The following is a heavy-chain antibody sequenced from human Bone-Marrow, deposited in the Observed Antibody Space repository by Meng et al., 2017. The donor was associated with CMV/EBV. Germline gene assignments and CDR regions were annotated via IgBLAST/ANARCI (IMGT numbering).Heavy chain of an antibody. CDR3: AREGAVDYYFDY. D-gene: IGHD6-19*01. CDR2: IYYSGST. Sequence: QVQLQESGPGLAKPSETLSLTGPVSGGSISSYSWSWIRQPDGKGLEWIGRIYYSGSTYYNPSLKSRVTISVDTSKNQFSLKLSSVTAADTAVYYCAREGAVDYYFDYWGQGTLVTVSS. V-gene: IGHV4-4*07. CDR1: GGSISSYS. J-gene: IGHJ4*02.